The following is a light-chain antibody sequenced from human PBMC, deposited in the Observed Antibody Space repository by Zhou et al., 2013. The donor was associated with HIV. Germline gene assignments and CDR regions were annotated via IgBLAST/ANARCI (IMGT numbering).Light chain of an antibody. J-gene: IGKJ1*01. CDR2: GAS. CDR1: QSVSSN. V-gene: IGKV3-20*01. Sequence: EIVMTQSPATLSVSPGERATLSCRASQSVSSNLAWYQQKAGRPPRLLIYGASTRAAAIPDRFSGSGSGTDFTLTISRLEPEDFAVYYCQQYGSSPLVTFGQGTKVEIK. CDR3: QQYGSSPLVT.